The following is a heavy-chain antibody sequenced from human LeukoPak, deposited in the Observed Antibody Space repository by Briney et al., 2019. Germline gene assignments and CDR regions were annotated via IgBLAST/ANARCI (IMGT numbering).Heavy chain of an antibody. CDR2: ISGSGIST. V-gene: IGHV3-23*01. CDR1: GLTFSSYA. CDR3: GSFSGSQDNDY. Sequence: GGSLRLSCAASGLTFSSYAISWVRQAPGKGLEWVSAISGSGISTYYADSVKGRFTISRDNSKNTLYLQMNSLRAEDTAVYYCGSFSGSQDNDYWGQGTLVTVSS. J-gene: IGHJ4*02. D-gene: IGHD5-12*01.